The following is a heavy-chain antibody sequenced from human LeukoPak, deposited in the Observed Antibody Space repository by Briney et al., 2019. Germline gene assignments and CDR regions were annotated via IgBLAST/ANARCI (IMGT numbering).Heavy chain of an antibody. CDR2: INHSGST. V-gene: IGHV4-34*01. D-gene: IGHD2-2*01. J-gene: IGHJ4*02. Sequence: SSETLSLTCAVYGGSFSGYYWSWIRQPPGKGLEWIGEINHSGSTNYNPSLKSRVTISVDTSKNQFSLKLSPVTAADTAVYYCARIGATRGYCTGSSCHAAFDYWGQGTLVTVS. CDR1: GGSFSGYY. CDR3: ARIGATRGYCTGSSCHAAFDY.